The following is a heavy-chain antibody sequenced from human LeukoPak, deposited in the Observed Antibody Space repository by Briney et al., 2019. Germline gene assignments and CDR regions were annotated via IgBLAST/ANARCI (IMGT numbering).Heavy chain of an antibody. V-gene: IGHV4-34*01. J-gene: IGHJ5*02. CDR2: INHSGST. CDR1: GGSFSGYY. CDR3: AWLFGEFHNWFDP. D-gene: IGHD3-10*01. Sequence: SETLSLTCAVYGGSFSGYYWSWIRQPPGKGLEWLGEINHSGSTNYNPSLKSRVTISVDTSKNQFSLKLSSVTAADRAVYYCAWLFGEFHNWFDPWGQGTLVTVSS.